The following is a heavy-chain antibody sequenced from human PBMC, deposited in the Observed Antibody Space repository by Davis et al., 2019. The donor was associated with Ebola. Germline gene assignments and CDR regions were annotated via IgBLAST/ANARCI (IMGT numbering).Heavy chain of an antibody. CDR1: GYSFTSYW. Sequence: PGGSLRLSCKGSGYSFTSYWIGWVRQMPGKGLEWMGIIYPGDSDTRYSPSFQGQVTISADKSISTAYLQWSSLKASDTAMYYCARHVPVALRFLEWLPNAFDIWGQGTMVTVSS. V-gene: IGHV5-51*01. D-gene: IGHD3-3*01. J-gene: IGHJ3*02. CDR3: ARHVPVALRFLEWLPNAFDI. CDR2: IYPGDSDT.